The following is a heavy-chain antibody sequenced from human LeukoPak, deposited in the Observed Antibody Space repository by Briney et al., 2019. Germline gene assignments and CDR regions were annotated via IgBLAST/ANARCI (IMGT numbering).Heavy chain of an antibody. D-gene: IGHD2-21*01. CDR2: IRSEADGGTT. CDR3: TTELGGHSVIDY. J-gene: IGHJ4*02. V-gene: IGHV3-15*01. Sequence: GGSLRLSCTASGFTFSNAWMNWVRQAPGKGLEWLGRIRSEADGGTTDYAAPMNGRFTISRDDSKNTLYLQINGLKTEDTAVYYCTTELGGHSVIDYWGQGTPVTVSS. CDR1: GFTFSNAW.